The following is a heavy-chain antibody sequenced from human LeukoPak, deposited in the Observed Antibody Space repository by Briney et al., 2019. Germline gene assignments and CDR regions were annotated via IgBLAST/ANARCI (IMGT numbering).Heavy chain of an antibody. CDR3: ASCSLGPDNYYDSSGYAWCWFDP. V-gene: IGHV4-39*01. D-gene: IGHD3-22*01. Sequence: PSETLSLTCTVSGGSISGSSYYWGWIRQPPGKGLEWIGSIYYSGSTYYNPSLKSRVTISVDTSKNQFSLKLSSVTAADTAVYYCASCSLGPDNYYDSSGYAWCWFDPWGQGTLVTVSS. J-gene: IGHJ5*02. CDR2: IYYSGST. CDR1: GGSISGSSYY.